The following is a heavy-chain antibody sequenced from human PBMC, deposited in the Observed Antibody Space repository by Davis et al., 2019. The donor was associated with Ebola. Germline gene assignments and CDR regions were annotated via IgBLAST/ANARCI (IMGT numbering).Heavy chain of an antibody. CDR2: INSDGSST. CDR1: GFTFSSYW. D-gene: IGHD2-2*01. Sequence: HTGGSLRLSCAASGFTFSSYWMHWVRQAPGKGLVWVSRINSDGSSTSYADSVKGRFSISRDNAKKSLYLQMNSLRGDDTALYYCAKGVVPGVLSFLYGLDDWGRGTTVTVSS. CDR3: AKGVVPGVLSFLYGLDD. J-gene: IGHJ6*04. V-gene: IGHV3-74*01.